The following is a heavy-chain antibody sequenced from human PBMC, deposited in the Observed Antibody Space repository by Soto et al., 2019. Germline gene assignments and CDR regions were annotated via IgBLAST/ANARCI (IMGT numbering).Heavy chain of an antibody. V-gene: IGHV3-30-3*01. CDR2: ISYDGSNT. CDR1: GFTFSTYA. Sequence: TGGSLRLSCAVSGFTFSTYAMHWVRQAPGKGLEWVAVISYDGSNTYYADSVKGRFTISRDNMLYLQMNSLRAEDTAVYYCARDQGRSITCQLDYWGQGTLVTVSS. D-gene: IGHD2-2*01. CDR3: ARDQGRSITCQLDY. J-gene: IGHJ4*02.